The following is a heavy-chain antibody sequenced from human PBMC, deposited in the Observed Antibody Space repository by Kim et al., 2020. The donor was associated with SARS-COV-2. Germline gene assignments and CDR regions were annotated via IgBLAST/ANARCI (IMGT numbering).Heavy chain of an antibody. CDR2: ISYDGSNK. CDR1: GFTFSSYG. J-gene: IGHJ6*02. D-gene: IGHD2-8*01. V-gene: IGHV3-30*18. Sequence: GGSLRLSCAASGFTFSSYGMHWVRQAPGKGLEWVAVISYDGSNKYYADSVKGRFTISRDNSKNTLYLQMNSLRAEDTAVYYCAKDQGLMVLDYYYGMDVWGQGTTVTVSS. CDR3: AKDQGLMVLDYYYGMDV.